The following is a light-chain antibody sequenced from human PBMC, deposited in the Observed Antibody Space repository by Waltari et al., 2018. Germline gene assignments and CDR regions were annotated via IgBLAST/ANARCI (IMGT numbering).Light chain of an antibody. J-gene: IGKJ4*01. Sequence: DIQMTQSPSSLSPSVGDRVTIPCRASQDISNFINWYQQKPGKAPKLLIFDASRLQPGVPSRFRGSGSGTDFSFVISSLQSEDVGTYYCQQFELLPLTFGGGTKVEIK. CDR2: DAS. CDR3: QQFELLPLT. CDR1: QDISNF. V-gene: IGKV1-33*01.